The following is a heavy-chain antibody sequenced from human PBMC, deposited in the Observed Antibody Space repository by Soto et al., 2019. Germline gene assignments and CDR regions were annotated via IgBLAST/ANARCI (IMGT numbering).Heavy chain of an antibody. CDR3: ASGGVVIATLDY. CDR1: GFTFSSYD. CDR2: IGPAGDT. V-gene: IGHV3-13*01. J-gene: IGHJ4*02. D-gene: IGHD3-3*01. Sequence: GGSLRLSWAASGFTFSSYDMHWVRQATGKGLERVSAIGPAGDTYYPGSVKGRFTISRENAKNSLYLQMHSLRAEDTAVDYCASGGVVIATLDYWGQGTLVTVSS.